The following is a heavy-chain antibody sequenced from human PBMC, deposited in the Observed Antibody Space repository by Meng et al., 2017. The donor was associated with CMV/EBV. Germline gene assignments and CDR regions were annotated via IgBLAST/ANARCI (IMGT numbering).Heavy chain of an antibody. CDR1: GGSISSSSYY. CDR3: VISYCSSTSCYADWFDP. J-gene: IGHJ5*02. Sequence: GSLRLSCTVSGGSISSSSYYWGWIRQPPGKGLEWIGSNYYSGSTYYNPSLKSRVTISVDTSKNQFSLKLSSVTAADTAVYYCVISYCSSTSCYADWFDPWGQGTLVTVSS. D-gene: IGHD2-2*01. V-gene: IGHV4-39*07. CDR2: NYYSGST.